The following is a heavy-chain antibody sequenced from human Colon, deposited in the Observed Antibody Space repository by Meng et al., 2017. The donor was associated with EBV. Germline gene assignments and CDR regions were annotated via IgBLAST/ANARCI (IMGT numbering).Heavy chain of an antibody. CDR1: GGSFSDSY. D-gene: IGHD2-15*01. J-gene: IGHJ4*02. V-gene: IGHV4-34*01. Sequence: QVHLQQGGAGLLKPSETLSLTCTVYGGSFSDSYWTWIRQPPGKGLEWIGEINHVGSTTYNPSLKSRVTISVDTSKNQFSLKLSSVTAADAAVYYCASSDCSGGTCYLDCWGQGTLVTVSS. CDR2: INHVGST. CDR3: ASSDCSGGTCYLDC.